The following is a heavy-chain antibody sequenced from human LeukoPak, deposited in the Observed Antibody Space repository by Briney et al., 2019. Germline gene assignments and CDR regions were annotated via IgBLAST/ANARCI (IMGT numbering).Heavy chain of an antibody. CDR2: IYHSGST. V-gene: IGHV4-59*01. CDR1: GGSINNYY. Sequence: TSETLSLTCTVSGGSINNYYWSWIRQPPGKGLEWTGYIYHSGSTTYNPSLKSRVTISVDTSKNQFSLKLSSVTAADTAIYYCARTYYYGSGRYFDYWGQGTLVTVSS. CDR3: ARTYYYGSGRYFDY. J-gene: IGHJ4*02. D-gene: IGHD3-10*01.